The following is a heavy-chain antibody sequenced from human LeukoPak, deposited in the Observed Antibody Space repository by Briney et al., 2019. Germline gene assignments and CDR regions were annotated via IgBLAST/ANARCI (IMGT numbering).Heavy chain of an antibody. Sequence: ASVKVSCKVSGYTLTELSMHWVRQAPGKGLEWMGGFDPEDGETIYAQKFQGRVTMTEDTSTDTAYMELSSLRSEDTAVYYCATVLANYDFWSGPNWFDPWGQGTLVTVSS. D-gene: IGHD3-3*01. V-gene: IGHV1-24*01. J-gene: IGHJ5*02. CDR1: GYTLTELS. CDR2: FDPEDGET. CDR3: ATVLANYDFWSGPNWFDP.